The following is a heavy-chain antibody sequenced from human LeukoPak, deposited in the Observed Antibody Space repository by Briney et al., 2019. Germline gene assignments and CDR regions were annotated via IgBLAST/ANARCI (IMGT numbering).Heavy chain of an antibody. CDR3: ARAGDDSSSGYYYQTDYYYYYMDV. CDR2: MNPNSGNT. D-gene: IGHD3-22*01. V-gene: IGHV1-8*03. J-gene: IGHJ6*03. Sequence: ASVKVSCKASGYTFTSYDINWVRQATGQGLEWMGWMNPNSGNTGYAQKFQGRVTITRNTSISTAYMELSSLRSEDTAVYYCARAGDDSSSGYYYQTDYYYYYMDVWGKGTTVTISS. CDR1: GYTFTSYD.